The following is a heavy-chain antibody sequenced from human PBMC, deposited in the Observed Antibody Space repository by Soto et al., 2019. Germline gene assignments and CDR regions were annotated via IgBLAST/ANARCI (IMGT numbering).Heavy chain of an antibody. CDR1: GFTVSSYY. D-gene: IGHD3-9*01. J-gene: IGHJ4*02. CDR3: ARTYFDWLSYYFDY. V-gene: IGHV3-66*01. Sequence: EVQLVESGGGLVQPGGSLRLSCAASGFTVSSYYMSWVRQAPGKGLEWVSVIYSGGSTNYADSVKGRFTISRDNSKNTLYLQMNSLRAEDTAVYYCARTYFDWLSYYFDYWGQGTLVTVSS. CDR2: IYSGGST.